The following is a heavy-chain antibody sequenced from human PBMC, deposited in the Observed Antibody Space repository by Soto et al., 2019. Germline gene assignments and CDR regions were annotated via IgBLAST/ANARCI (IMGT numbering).Heavy chain of an antibody. J-gene: IGHJ4*02. CDR1: GYTFISYV. Sequence: QVQLVQSGAEVKKPGASVKVSCKASGYTFISYVMHWVRQAPGQRLEWMGWINAGNGNTKYSQKFQGRVTITRDTSASTAYMELSSLRSEDTAVYYCARDIRYSSSWYGAMGYWGQGTLVTVSS. V-gene: IGHV1-3*01. CDR2: INAGNGNT. CDR3: ARDIRYSSSWYGAMGY. D-gene: IGHD6-13*01.